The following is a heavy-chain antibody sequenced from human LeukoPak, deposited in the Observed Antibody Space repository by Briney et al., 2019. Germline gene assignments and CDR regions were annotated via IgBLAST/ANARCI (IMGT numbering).Heavy chain of an antibody. V-gene: IGHV1-46*03. CDR2: INPSGGSI. CDR3: ARDIVVVPAARSAFDP. D-gene: IGHD2-2*01. CDR1: GYTFTSYY. Sequence: ASVKVSCKASGYTFTSYYMHWVRQAPGQGLEWMGIINPSGGSISYAQKFQGRVTMTRDTSTSTVYMELSSLRSEDTAVYYCARDIVVVPAARSAFDPWGQGTLVTVSS. J-gene: IGHJ5*02.